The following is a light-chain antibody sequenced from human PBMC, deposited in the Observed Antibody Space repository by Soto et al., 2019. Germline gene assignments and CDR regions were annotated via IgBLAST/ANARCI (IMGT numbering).Light chain of an antibody. V-gene: IGKV3-20*01. CDR1: QSRGSNF. CDR2: GAS. Sequence: EIVFTQFSGTLSLSPGERATLSCKTSQSRGSNFVAWYQHKPGQAPRLLIYGASSRATGIPDRFSGSGSGTDFTLTISRLEPEDFAVYYCQQHGTSPITFGQGTRLEIK. J-gene: IGKJ5*01. CDR3: QQHGTSPIT.